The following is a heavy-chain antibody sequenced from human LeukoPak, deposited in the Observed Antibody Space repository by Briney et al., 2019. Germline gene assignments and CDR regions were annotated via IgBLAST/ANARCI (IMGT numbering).Heavy chain of an antibody. V-gene: IGHV3-7*01. Sequence: GGSLRLSCAASGFTFSNYWMNWVRQAPGKGLEWVANIKQDRSEKYYVDSVKGRFTISRDNGKNSLYLQMNSLRAEDTAVYYCARGMNGGYNSHFDYWGQGTLVTVSS. CDR1: GFTFSNYW. D-gene: IGHD5-24*01. J-gene: IGHJ4*02. CDR3: ARGMNGGYNSHFDY. CDR2: IKQDRSEK.